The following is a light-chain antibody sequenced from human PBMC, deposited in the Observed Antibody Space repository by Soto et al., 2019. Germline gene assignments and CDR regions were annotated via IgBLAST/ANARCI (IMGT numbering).Light chain of an antibody. CDR2: AAS. Sequence: DIQMTQSPSSLSASVVDRVTITCRASQSISSYLNWYQQKPGKAPKLLIYAASSLQSGAPSRFSGSGSGTDFTLTISSLQPEDFATYYCQQSYSTPLTFGGGTKVDIK. CDR1: QSISSY. V-gene: IGKV1-39*01. CDR3: QQSYSTPLT. J-gene: IGKJ4*01.